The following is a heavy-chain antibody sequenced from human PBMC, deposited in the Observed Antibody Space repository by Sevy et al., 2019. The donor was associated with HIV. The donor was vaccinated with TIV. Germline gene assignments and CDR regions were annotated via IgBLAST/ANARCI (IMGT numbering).Heavy chain of an antibody. J-gene: IGHJ6*02. Sequence: GGSLRLSCAASGFTFSTYWMTWFRQAPGKGLEWVANINEDGTEKFYVDSVKGRFTMSRDNAKNSLYLQMNSLRAEDAAVYYCTRDNATVSRRGLRYYYYGTDVWGQGTTVTVSS. V-gene: IGHV3-7*01. CDR3: TRDNATVSRRGLRYYYYGTDV. CDR1: GFTFSTYW. D-gene: IGHD2-2*01. CDR2: INEDGTEK.